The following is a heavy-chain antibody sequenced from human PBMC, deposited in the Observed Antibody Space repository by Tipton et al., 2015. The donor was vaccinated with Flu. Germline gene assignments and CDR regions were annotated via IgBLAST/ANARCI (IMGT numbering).Heavy chain of an antibody. CDR2: IYPGDSDT. CDR1: GYSFTSYC. D-gene: IGHD6-19*01. V-gene: IGHV5-51*01. Sequence: QLVQSGAEVKKPGESLKISCKGSGYSFTSYCIGWVRQMPGKGLEWMGIIYPGDSDTRYSPSFQGQVTISADKSISTAYLQRSSLKASASAMYYCARHMGRGWYGLSHWYFDLWGRGTLVTVSS. CDR3: ARHMGRGWYGLSHWYFDL. J-gene: IGHJ2*01.